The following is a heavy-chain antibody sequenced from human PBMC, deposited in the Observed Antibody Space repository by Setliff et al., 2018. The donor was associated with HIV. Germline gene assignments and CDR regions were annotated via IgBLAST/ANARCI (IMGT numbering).Heavy chain of an antibody. CDR3: ARRSGWYDY. Sequence: PSETLSLTCAVYGGSFSGYYWSWIRQPPGKGLEWIGSIYYSGSTYYNPSLKSRVTISVDTSKNQFSLKLSSVTAADTAVYYCARRSGWYDYWGQGTLVTVSS. CDR2: IYYSGST. J-gene: IGHJ4*02. D-gene: IGHD6-19*01. V-gene: IGHV4-34*01. CDR1: GGSFSGYY.